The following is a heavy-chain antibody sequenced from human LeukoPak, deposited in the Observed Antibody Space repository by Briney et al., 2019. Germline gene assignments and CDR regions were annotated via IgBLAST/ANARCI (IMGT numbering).Heavy chain of an antibody. CDR1: GGTFSSYA. CDR3: ARGDTFRPLEDAFDI. CDR2: IIPIFGTA. V-gene: IGHV1-69*13. J-gene: IGHJ3*02. Sequence: ATVKVSCKASGGTFSSYAISWVRQAPGQGLEWMGGIIPIFGTANYAQKFQGRVTITADESTSTAYMELSSLRSEDTAVYYCARGDTFRPLEDAFDIWGQGTMVTVSS. D-gene: IGHD2/OR15-2a*01.